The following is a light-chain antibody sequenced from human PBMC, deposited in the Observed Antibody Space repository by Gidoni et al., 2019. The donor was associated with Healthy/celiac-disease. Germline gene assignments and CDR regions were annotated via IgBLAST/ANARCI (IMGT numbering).Light chain of an antibody. Sequence: QSVLTQPPSVSGAPGPRVTISCTGSSYNIGAGYDVHWYQQLPGTAPKLLIYGNSNRPSGVPDRFSGSKSGTSASLAITGLQAEDEADYYCQSYDSSLSGYVFGTGTKVTVL. CDR1: SYNIGAGYD. CDR2: GNS. CDR3: QSYDSSLSGYV. J-gene: IGLJ1*01. V-gene: IGLV1-40*01.